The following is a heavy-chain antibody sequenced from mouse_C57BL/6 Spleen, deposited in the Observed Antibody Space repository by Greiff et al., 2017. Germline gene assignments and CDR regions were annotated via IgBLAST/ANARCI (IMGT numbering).Heavy chain of an antibody. Sequence: VQLQQSGPELVKPGASVKISCKASGYSFTGYYMNWVKQSPEKSLEWIGEINPSTGGTTYNQKFKAKATLTVDKSSSTAYMQLKSLTSEDSAVYYCARPGSSPFAYWGQGTLVTVSA. CDR1: GYSFTGYY. CDR3: ARPGSSPFAY. V-gene: IGHV1-42*01. D-gene: IGHD1-1*01. CDR2: INPSTGGT. J-gene: IGHJ3*01.